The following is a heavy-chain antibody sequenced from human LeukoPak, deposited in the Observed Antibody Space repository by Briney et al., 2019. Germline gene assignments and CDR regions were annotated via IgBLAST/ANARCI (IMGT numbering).Heavy chain of an antibody. Sequence: SETLSCKASGSTFTSTTMQWVRQAHAHRIGRIGWYVVGSSNTNHAQKCQERVTVTRDMTTSTPYMELSSLTSEDTAVYYCAAGSVVVTASGFDYWGQGTLVTVSS. D-gene: IGHD3-22*01. CDR1: GSTFTSTT. CDR2: YVVGSSNT. V-gene: IGHV1-58*02. CDR3: AAGSVVVTASGFDY. J-gene: IGHJ4*02.